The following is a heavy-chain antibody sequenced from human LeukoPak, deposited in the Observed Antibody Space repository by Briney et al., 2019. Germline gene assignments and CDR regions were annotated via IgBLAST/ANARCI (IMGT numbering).Heavy chain of an antibody. CDR1: GFTLSNYD. Sequence: PGGSLRLSCAASGFTLSNYDMNWVRQAPGKGLEWVSSISTSSRYIYYKDSVRGRFTISRDDAKNSLHLEMNSLRAEDTAVYYCARDVGGSLDYWGQGTLVTVSS. J-gene: IGHJ4*02. CDR3: ARDVGGSLDY. D-gene: IGHD1-26*01. CDR2: ISTSSRYI. V-gene: IGHV3-21*01.